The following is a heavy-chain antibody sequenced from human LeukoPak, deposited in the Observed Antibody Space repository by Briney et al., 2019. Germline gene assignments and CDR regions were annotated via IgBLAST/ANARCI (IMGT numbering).Heavy chain of an antibody. Sequence: GGSLRLSCAASGFTFDDYAMHWVRQAPGKGLEWVSGISWNSGSIGYADSVKGRFTISRDNAKNSLYLQMNSLRAEDTALYYCAKDSGRNCGGDCFPYYFDYWGQGTLVTVSS. V-gene: IGHV3-9*01. CDR2: ISWNSGSI. D-gene: IGHD2-21*02. CDR3: AKDSGRNCGGDCFPYYFDY. CDR1: GFTFDDYA. J-gene: IGHJ4*02.